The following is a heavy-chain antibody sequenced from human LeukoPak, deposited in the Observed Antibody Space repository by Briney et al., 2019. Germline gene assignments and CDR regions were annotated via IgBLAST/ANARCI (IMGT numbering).Heavy chain of an antibody. V-gene: IGHV1-2*02. J-gene: IGHJ4*02. CDR1: GYTFTGYY. CDR2: INPNSAGT. CDR3: ARDIAARYYFDY. Sequence: ASVKVSCKASGYTFTGYYMHCVRQAPGHGLEWTGWINPNSAGTNYAQKFQGRVTMTRATSISTAYMELSRLRSDDTAVYSCARDIAARYYFDYWGQGTLVTVSS. D-gene: IGHD6-6*01.